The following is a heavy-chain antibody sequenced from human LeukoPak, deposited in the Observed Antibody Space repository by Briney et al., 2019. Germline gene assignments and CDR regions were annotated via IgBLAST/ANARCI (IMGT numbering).Heavy chain of an antibody. V-gene: IGHV3-21*01. CDR1: GFTFSSYN. CDR2: ITTSSLYR. D-gene: IGHD4-11*01. Sequence: GGSLRLSCAASGFTFSSYNMNWVRQAPGKGLEWVSSITTSSLYRYYADSVKGRFTISRDNAKKSLYLQMNSLRVEDTAVYYCAKTTVTPPYYMDVWGKGTTVTVSS. CDR3: AKTTVTPPYYMDV. J-gene: IGHJ6*03.